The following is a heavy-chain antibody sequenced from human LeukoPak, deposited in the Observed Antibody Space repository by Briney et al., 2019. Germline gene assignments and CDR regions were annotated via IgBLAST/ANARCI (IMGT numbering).Heavy chain of an antibody. V-gene: IGHV3-30*18. Sequence: QAGGSLRLSCAASGFTFSSYGMHWVRQAPGKGLEWVAVISYDGSNKYYADSVKGRFTISRDNAKNSLYLQMNSLRAEDMALYYCAKSPGRGIVGAQVFDYWGQGTLVTVSS. CDR3: AKSPGRGIVGAQVFDY. J-gene: IGHJ4*02. CDR2: ISYDGSNK. CDR1: GFTFSSYG. D-gene: IGHD1-26*01.